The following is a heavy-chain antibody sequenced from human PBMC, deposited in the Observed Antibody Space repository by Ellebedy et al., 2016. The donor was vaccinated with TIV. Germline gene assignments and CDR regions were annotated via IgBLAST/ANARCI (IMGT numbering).Heavy chain of an antibody. Sequence: KVSXKGSGYSFTSYWIGWVRQMPGKGLEWMGIIYPDDSDTRYSPSFQGQVTISADKSISTAYLQWSSLKASDSAMYYCASLTGYRGYFDYWGQGTLVTVSS. V-gene: IGHV5-51*01. D-gene: IGHD7-27*01. J-gene: IGHJ4*02. CDR3: ASLTGYRGYFDY. CDR1: GYSFTSYW. CDR2: IYPDDSDT.